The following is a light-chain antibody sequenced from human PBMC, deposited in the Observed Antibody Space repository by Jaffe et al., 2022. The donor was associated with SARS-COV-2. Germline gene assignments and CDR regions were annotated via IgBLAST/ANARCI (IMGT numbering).Light chain of an antibody. CDR3: SSLTNVNTYV. CDR1: SSDVGAYNY. CDR2: EVS. J-gene: IGLJ1*01. Sequence: QSALTQPASVSGSPGQSITISCTGTSSDVGAYNYVSWYQQHPGKVPRLMISEVSKRPSGVPYRFSGSKSGNTASLTISGLQAEDEADYYCSSLTNVNTYVFGTGTKVTVL. V-gene: IGLV2-14*01.